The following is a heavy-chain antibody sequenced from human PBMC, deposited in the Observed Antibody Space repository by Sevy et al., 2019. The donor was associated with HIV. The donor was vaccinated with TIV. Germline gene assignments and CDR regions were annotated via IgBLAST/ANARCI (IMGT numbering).Heavy chain of an antibody. CDR1: GFTFYNYG. CDR2: ISYDGKNE. Sequence: GGSLRLSCAGSGFTFYNYGIHWVRQAPGKGLEWVTMISYDGKNENYADSVKGRFTISRDNSKNTVYLQMNRLRPDDTAIYYCAKDRSGSGSVDYWGQGTLVTVSS. V-gene: IGHV3-30*18. CDR3: AKDRSGSGSVDY. J-gene: IGHJ4*02. D-gene: IGHD6-13*01.